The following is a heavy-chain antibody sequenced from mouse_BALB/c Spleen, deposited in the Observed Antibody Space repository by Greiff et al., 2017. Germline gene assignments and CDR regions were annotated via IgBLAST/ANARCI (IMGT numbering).Heavy chain of an antibody. V-gene: IGHV3-2*02. CDR1: GYSITSDYA. D-gene: IGHD1-2*01. J-gene: IGHJ2*01. Sequence: EVKLMESGPGLVKPSQSLSLTCTVTGYSITSDYAWNWIRQFPGNKLEWMGYISYSGSTSYNPSLKSRISITRDTSKNQFFLQLNSVTTEDTATYYCASYGQYRPFDYWGQGTTLTVSS. CDR2: ISYSGST. CDR3: ASYGQYRPFDY.